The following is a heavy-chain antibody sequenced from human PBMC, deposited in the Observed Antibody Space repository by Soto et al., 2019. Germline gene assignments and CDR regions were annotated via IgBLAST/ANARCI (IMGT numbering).Heavy chain of an antibody. D-gene: IGHD3-3*01. J-gene: IGHJ4*02. V-gene: IGHV4-59*01. CDR1: GGSISTSY. CDR2: VYHIGST. Sequence: QLQLQESGPGLVKPSETLSLTCTVSGGSISTSYWSWIRQPPGKGLEWLGYVYHIGSTKYNPSLKNRVPISIDPSQNQFSLKLESVSAADTALYYCARDGSGHDFWDGPWYFDSWGQGTLVTVSS. CDR3: ARDGSGHDFWDGPWYFDS.